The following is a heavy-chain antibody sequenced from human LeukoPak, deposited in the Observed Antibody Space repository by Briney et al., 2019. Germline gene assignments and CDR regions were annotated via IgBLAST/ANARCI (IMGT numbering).Heavy chain of an antibody. J-gene: IGHJ4*02. V-gene: IGHV4-31*03. CDR2: IYNSGST. D-gene: IGHD3-22*01. CDR1: GGSISSGGYY. Sequence: PSQTLSLTCTVSGGSISSGGYYWSWVRQHPGKGLEWIGHIYNSGSTSYSPPLKSRVTISIDTSKNQFFLRLSSVTAADTAVYYCARWGYYYDSSGYYYSFGYWGQGTLVTVSS. CDR3: ARWGYYYDSSGYYYSFGY.